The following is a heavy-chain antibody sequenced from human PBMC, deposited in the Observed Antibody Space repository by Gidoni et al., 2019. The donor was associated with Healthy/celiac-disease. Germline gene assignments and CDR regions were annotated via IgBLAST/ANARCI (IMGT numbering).Heavy chain of an antibody. J-gene: IGHJ6*02. CDR2: IKQDGSEK. CDR3: ARNIVATNYYYYGMDV. D-gene: IGHD5-12*01. CDR1: GFTFSSYW. Sequence: EVQLVESGGGLVQPGGSLRLSCAASGFTFSSYWMSWVRQAPGKGLEWVANIKQDGSEKYYVDSVKGRFTISRDNAKNSLYLQMNSLRAEDTAVYYCARNIVATNYYYYGMDVWGQGTTVTVSS. V-gene: IGHV3-7*01.